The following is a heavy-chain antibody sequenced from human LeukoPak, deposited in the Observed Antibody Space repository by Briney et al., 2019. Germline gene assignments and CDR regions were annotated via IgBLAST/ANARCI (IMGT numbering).Heavy chain of an antibody. D-gene: IGHD4-17*01. Sequence: GGSLRLSCAASGFTFSSYGMHWVRQAPGKGLEWVAVISYDGSNKYYADSVKGRFTISRDNSKNTLYLQMNSLRAEDTAVYYCAKEDYGDYGVPNFDYWGQGTLVTVSS. CDR1: GFTFSSYG. CDR3: AKEDYGDYGVPNFDY. CDR2: ISYDGSNK. V-gene: IGHV3-30*18. J-gene: IGHJ4*02.